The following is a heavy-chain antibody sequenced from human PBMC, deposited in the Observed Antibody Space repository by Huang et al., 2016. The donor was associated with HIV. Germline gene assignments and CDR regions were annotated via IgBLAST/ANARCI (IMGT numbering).Heavy chain of an antibody. CDR3: ARDRGTTSLYGMDV. V-gene: IGHV3-21*01. CDR1: GFTSSGFS. J-gene: IGHJ6*02. D-gene: IGHD1-7*01. CDR2: ISASSSYI. Sequence: EEQLVESGGGLVKPGGSLRLSCEVSGFTSSGFSFNWVRQAPGKGLQWFGYISASSSYIHYAESVRGRFTVSRDNAKNSLYLQMSSLRADDTAVYYCARDRGTTSLYGMDVWGQGTTVTVSS.